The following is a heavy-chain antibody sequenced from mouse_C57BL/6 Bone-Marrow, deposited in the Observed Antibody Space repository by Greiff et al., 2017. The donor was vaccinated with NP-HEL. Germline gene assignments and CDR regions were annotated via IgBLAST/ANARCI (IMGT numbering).Heavy chain of an antibody. V-gene: IGHV1-64*01. J-gene: IGHJ3*01. CDR1: GYTFTSYW. CDR3: ASQIYYDYPAWFAY. Sequence: QVQLKQPGAELVKPGASVKLSCKASGYTFTSYWMHWVKQRPGQGLEWIGMIHPNSGSTNYNEKFKSKATLTVDKSSSTAYMQLSSLTSEDSAVYYCASQIYYDYPAWFAYWGQGTLVTVSA. CDR2: IHPNSGST. D-gene: IGHD2-4*01.